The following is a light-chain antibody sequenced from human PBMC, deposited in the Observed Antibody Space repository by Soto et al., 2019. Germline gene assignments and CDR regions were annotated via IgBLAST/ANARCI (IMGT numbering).Light chain of an antibody. V-gene: IGLV2-14*01. CDR1: SSDVGAYKY. CDR3: TSYTSSTTLYV. CDR2: EVN. J-gene: IGLJ1*01. Sequence: QSVLTQPASVSGSPGQSITISCTGTSSDVGAYKYVSWYQQQAGKSPRLMIYEVNNRPSGVSNRFSGSKSGNTASLTISGLQAEDEADYYYTSYTSSTTLYVFGSGTKVTVL.